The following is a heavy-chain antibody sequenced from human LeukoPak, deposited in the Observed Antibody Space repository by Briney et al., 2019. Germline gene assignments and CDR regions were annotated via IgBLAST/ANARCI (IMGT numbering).Heavy chain of an antibody. CDR2: ISYDGSNK. Sequence: PGRSLSLSRAASVFTFSSYAIHWVRHAPGKGVEWVSLISYDGSNKYYADSVKGRFTISRDNSKNTLYLQMNSLRAEDTAVYYCARVVDGSGNYYSFDYWGQGTLVTVSS. CDR3: ARVVDGSGNYYSFDY. V-gene: IGHV3-30-3*01. CDR1: VFTFSSYA. J-gene: IGHJ4*02. D-gene: IGHD3-10*01.